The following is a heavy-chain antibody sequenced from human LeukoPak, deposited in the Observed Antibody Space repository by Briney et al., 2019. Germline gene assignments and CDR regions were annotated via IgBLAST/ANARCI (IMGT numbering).Heavy chain of an antibody. J-gene: IGHJ4*02. D-gene: IGHD3-16*01. CDR2: ITGDSSTI. CDR3: ARSIGYLDY. CDR1: GFTFTIYS. Sequence: PGGSLRLSCAASGFTFTIYSMNWVRQAPGKGLEWVSYITGDSSTIYYADSVKGRFTISRGNAKNSLYLQMNSLRAEDTAVYYCARSIGYLDYWGQGTLVTVSS. V-gene: IGHV3-48*04.